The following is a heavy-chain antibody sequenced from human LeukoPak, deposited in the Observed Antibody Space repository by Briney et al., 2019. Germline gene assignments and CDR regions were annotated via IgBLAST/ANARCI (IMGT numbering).Heavy chain of an antibody. V-gene: IGHV4-4*02. CDR2: IYNSGST. CDR3: ARHAWGSSWYYWFDP. J-gene: IGHJ5*02. Sequence: SETLSLTCAVSGGSISSSNWWSWVRQPPGKGLEWIGEIYNSGSTNYNPSLKSRVTISVDTSKNQFSLKLTSMTAADTAVYYCARHAWGSSWYYWFDPWGQGTLVTVSS. CDR1: GGSISSSNW. D-gene: IGHD6-13*01.